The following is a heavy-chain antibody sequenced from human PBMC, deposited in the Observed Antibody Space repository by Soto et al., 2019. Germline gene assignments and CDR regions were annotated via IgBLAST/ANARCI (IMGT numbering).Heavy chain of an antibody. J-gene: IGHJ5*02. CDR1: GFTFSSYA. CDR2: ISYDGSNK. CDR3: ARDLIAAAGKGIWSDP. V-gene: IGHV3-30-3*01. D-gene: IGHD6-13*01. Sequence: QVQLVESGGGVVQPGRSLRLSCAASGFTFSSYAMHWVRQAPGKGLEWVAVISYDGSNKYYADSVKGRFTISRDNSKNTLYLQMNSLRAEDTAVYYCARDLIAAAGKGIWSDPWGQGTLVTVSS.